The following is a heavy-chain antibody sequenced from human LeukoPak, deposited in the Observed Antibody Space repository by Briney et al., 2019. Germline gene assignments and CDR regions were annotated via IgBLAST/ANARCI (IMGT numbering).Heavy chain of an antibody. J-gene: IGHJ3*02. CDR2: ISWNSGSI. D-gene: IGHD3-10*01. V-gene: IGHV3-9*01. Sequence: PGGSLRLSCAASGFTFDDYAMHWVRHAPGKGLEWVSGISWNSGSIGYADSVKGRFTISRDNAKNSLYLQMNSLRAEDTALYYCAKDKGAWFGELSIWGQGTMVTVSS. CDR1: GFTFDDYA. CDR3: AKDKGAWFGELSI.